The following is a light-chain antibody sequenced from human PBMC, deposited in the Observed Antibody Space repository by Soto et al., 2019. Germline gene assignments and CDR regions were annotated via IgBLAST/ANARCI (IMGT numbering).Light chain of an antibody. V-gene: IGKV1-9*01. CDR2: GAS. CDR3: QQLNAYPLT. J-gene: IGKJ5*01. CDR1: QGISSY. Sequence: NKITHSLFFLSGLLGEGAYIXCRASQGISSYLAWFQQKPGRAPNLLIYGASTLQSGVPSRFSGSGSGTDFTLTISTLQPEDFATYYCQQLNAYPLTFGQGTRLEI.